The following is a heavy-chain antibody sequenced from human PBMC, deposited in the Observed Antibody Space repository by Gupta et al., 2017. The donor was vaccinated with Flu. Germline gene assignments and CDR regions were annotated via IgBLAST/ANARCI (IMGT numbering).Heavy chain of an antibody. CDR3: AKDGYCSSTSCYIGFTN. Sequence: EVQLLESGGGLVQPGGSLRLSCAASGFTFSSYAMSWVRQAPGKGLEWVSAISGSGGSTYYADSVKGRFTISRDNSKNTLYLQMNSLRAEDTAVYYCAKDGYCSSTSCYIGFTNWGQGTLVTVSS. CDR2: ISGSGGST. D-gene: IGHD2-2*02. V-gene: IGHV3-23*01. J-gene: IGHJ4*02. CDR1: GFTFSSYA.